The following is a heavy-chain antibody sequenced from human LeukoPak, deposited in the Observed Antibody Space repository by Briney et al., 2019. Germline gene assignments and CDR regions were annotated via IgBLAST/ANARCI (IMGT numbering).Heavy chain of an antibody. CDR1: GGSISTYF. V-gene: IGHV4-59*01. CDR3: ARGGRSSSSLNFDF. J-gene: IGHJ4*02. CDR2: IYYSGST. Sequence: PSETLSLTCTVSGGSISTYFWSWIRQPPGKGLEWIGYIYYSGSTNYNPSLKSRVTISLDTSKNQFSLKLSSVTAADTAVYYCARGGRSSSSLNFDFWGQGTLVTVSS. D-gene: IGHD6-6*01.